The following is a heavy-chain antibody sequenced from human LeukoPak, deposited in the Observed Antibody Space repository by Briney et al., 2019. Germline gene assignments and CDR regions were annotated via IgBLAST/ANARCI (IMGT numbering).Heavy chain of an antibody. CDR3: ARDKWPYYYGSGSYYNFDY. J-gene: IGHJ4*02. CDR1: GGTFSSYA. V-gene: IGHV1-69*13. CDR2: IIPIFGTA. Sequence: SVKVSCRASGGTFSSYAISWVRQAPGQGLEWMGGIIPIFGTANYAQKFQGRVTITADESTSTAYMELSSLRSEDTAVYYCARDKWPYYYGSGSYYNFDYWGQGTLVTVSS. D-gene: IGHD3-10*01.